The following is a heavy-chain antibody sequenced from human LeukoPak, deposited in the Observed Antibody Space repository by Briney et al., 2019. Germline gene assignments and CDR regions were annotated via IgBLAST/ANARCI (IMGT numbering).Heavy chain of an antibody. CDR1: GFSFSSFA. V-gene: IGHV3-30-3*01. Sequence: PGRSLRLSCAASGFSFSSFAMHWVRQAPGKGLEWVAVISHHGSNKYSADSVKGRFTVSRDNSKNTLYLQMDSLRAEDTAVYYCAKVEGLQYFDYWGQGTLVTVSS. D-gene: IGHD5-24*01. CDR2: ISHHGSNK. J-gene: IGHJ4*02. CDR3: AKVEGLQYFDY.